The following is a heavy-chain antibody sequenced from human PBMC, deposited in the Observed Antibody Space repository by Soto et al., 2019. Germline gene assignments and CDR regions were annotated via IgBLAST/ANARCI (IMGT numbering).Heavy chain of an antibody. J-gene: IGHJ6*02. D-gene: IGHD6-13*01. V-gene: IGHV3-33*01. CDR2: IWYDGSNK. CDR1: GFTFSSYG. CDR3: ARDGQQLVRDTYYYYGMDV. Sequence: GGSLRLSCAASGFTFSSYGMHWVRQAPGKGLEWVAVIWYDGSNKYYADSVKGRFTISRGNSKNTLYLQMNSLRAEDTAVYYCARDGQQLVRDTYYYYGMDVWGQGTTVTVSS.